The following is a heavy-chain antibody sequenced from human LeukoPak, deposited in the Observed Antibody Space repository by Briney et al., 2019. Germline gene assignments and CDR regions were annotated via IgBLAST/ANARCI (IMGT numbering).Heavy chain of an antibody. CDR1: GYTFTSYY. V-gene: IGHV1-46*01. D-gene: IGHD4-17*01. CDR2: INPSGGST. CDR3: AREPTVTNPPDY. Sequence: GASVKVSCKASGYTFTSYYMHWVRQAPGQGLEWMGIINPSGGSTSYAQKFQGRVTMTRDTSTGTVYMELSSLRSEDTAVYYCAREPTVTNPPDYWGQGTLVTVSS. J-gene: IGHJ4*02.